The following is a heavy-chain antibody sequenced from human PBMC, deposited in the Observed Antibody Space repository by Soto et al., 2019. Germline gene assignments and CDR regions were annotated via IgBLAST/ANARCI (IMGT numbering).Heavy chain of an antibody. CDR1: KFSFSGYW. Sequence: EVQLVESGGGLVQPGGSLRLSCAASKFSFSGYWMHWVRQAPGKGLMWVSRVNPDGSTTTYADSVKGRFTISRDKAKNTVCLQMNSLRADDTAVYYCAKVASGRYDWFDPWGQGTLVTVSS. D-gene: IGHD1-26*01. CDR3: AKVASGRYDWFDP. CDR2: VNPDGSTT. V-gene: IGHV3-74*01. J-gene: IGHJ5*02.